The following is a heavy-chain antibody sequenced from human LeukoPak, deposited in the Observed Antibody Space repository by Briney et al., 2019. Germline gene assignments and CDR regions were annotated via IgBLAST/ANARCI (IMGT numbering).Heavy chain of an antibody. CDR2: ISGSGGSA. CDR1: GFTFSSYA. J-gene: IGHJ4*02. D-gene: IGHD2-2*03. V-gene: IGHV3-23*01. Sequence: GGSLRLSCAASGFTFSSYAMSWVRQAPGKGLEWVSAISGSGGSAYYAESVKGRFTISRDNSKNTLYLQMNSLRAEDTAVYYCAKRILDIVVVPASYCFDYWGQGTLVTVSS. CDR3: AKRILDIVVVPASYCFDY.